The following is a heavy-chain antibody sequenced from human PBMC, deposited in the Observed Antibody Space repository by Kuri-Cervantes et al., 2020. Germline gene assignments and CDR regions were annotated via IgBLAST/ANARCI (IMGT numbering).Heavy chain of an antibody. J-gene: IGHJ4*02. CDR1: GFTFSSYA. Sequence: GESLKISCAASGFTFSSYAMHWVRQAPGKGLEWVAVISYDGSNKYYADSVKGRFTISRENAKNSLYLQMNSLRAGDTAVYYCARGSGKNPLPPSHWGQGTLVTVSS. CDR3: ARGSGKNPLPPSH. V-gene: IGHV3-30*14. CDR2: ISYDGSNK. D-gene: IGHD3-10*01.